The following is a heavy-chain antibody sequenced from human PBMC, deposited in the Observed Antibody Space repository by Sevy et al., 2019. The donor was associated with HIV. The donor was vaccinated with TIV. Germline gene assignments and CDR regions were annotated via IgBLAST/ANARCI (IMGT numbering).Heavy chain of an antibody. Sequence: SETLSLTCAVYGESVSSSYWTWIRQPPGGGLDWVGQVDHSGGTSYNPSRKNRATVALDTSKRQFYLRLNSVTDAYTAVYFGARGRSPKRLPLVYSGYDHMTAHFFDYWGQGALVTVSS. CDR2: VDHSGGT. CDR3: ARGRSPKRLPLVYSGYDHMTAHFFDY. J-gene: IGHJ4*02. CDR1: GESVSSSY. V-gene: IGHV4-34*01. D-gene: IGHD5-12*01.